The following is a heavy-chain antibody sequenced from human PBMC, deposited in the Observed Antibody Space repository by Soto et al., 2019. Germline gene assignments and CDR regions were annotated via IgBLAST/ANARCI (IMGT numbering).Heavy chain of an antibody. CDR2: IFYTGST. Sequence: PSETLSLTCTVSGGSISRSSYYWGWIRQPPGKGLEWIGSIFYTGSTYYSPSLRGRLIISVDPSKNQFSLKLTSVTAADTAMYYCARPKTIGAAGGKGWFDPWGQGTLVTVSS. CDR3: ARPKTIGAAGGKGWFDP. CDR1: GGSISRSSYY. D-gene: IGHD6-13*01. J-gene: IGHJ5*02. V-gene: IGHV4-39*01.